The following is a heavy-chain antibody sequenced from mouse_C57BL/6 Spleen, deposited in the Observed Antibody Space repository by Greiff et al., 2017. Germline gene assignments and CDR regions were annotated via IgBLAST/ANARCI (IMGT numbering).Heavy chain of an antibody. J-gene: IGHJ4*01. D-gene: IGHD2-1*01. CDR1: GFSLTSYG. Sequence: QVQLQQSGPGLVQPSQSLSITCTVSGFSLTSYGVHWVRQSPGKGLEWLGVIWSGGSKDYNAAFISSLSISKDNSKSQVFFKMNSLQADDTAIYYCARKGDGNSLYAMDYWGQGTSVTVSS. V-gene: IGHV2-2*01. CDR2: IWSGGSK. CDR3: ARKGDGNSLYAMDY.